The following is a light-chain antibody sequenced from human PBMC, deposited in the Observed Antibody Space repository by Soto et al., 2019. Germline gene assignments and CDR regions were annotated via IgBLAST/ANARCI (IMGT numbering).Light chain of an antibody. CDR2: KNN. CDR3: AAWDDSLKGLV. CDR1: SSNIGSNA. V-gene: IGLV1-44*01. J-gene: IGLJ3*02. Sequence: QSALTQPPSASGTPGQRVAISCSGSSSNIGSNAVNWYQQLPGAAPKLLIYKNNLRPSGVPDRFSGSKSGASASLAISGLQSEDESHYYCAAWDDSLKGLVFGGGTKLTVL.